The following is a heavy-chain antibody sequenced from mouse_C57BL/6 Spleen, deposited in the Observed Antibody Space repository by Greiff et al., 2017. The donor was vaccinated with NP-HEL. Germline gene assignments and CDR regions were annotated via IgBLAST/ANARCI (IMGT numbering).Heavy chain of an antibody. J-gene: IGHJ3*01. Sequence: EVQLQQSGPELVKPGASVKIPCKASGYTFTDYNMDWVKQSHGKSLEWIGDINPNNGGTIYNQKFKGKATLTVDKSSSTAYMELRSLTSEDTAVYYCARGYGRSSWFAYWGQGTLVTVSA. CDR2: INPNNGGT. CDR3: ARGYGRSSWFAY. D-gene: IGHD1-1*01. CDR1: GYTFTDYN. V-gene: IGHV1-18*01.